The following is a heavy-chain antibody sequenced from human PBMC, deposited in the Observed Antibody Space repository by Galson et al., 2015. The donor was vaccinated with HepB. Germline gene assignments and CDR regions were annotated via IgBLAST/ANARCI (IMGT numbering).Heavy chain of an antibody. V-gene: IGHV3-74*01. CDR1: GFTFSSYW. D-gene: IGHD2-2*01. J-gene: IGHJ1*01. Sequence: SLRLSCAASGFTFSSYWMHWVRQAPGKGLVRVSRINSDGSSTSYADSVKGRFTISRDNAKNTLYLQMNSLRAEDTAVYYCAREDVVVPAAGYFQHWGQGTLVTVSS. CDR3: AREDVVVPAAGYFQH. CDR2: INSDGSST.